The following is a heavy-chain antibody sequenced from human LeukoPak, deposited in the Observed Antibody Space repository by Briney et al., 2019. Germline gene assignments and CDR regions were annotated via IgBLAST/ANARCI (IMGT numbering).Heavy chain of an antibody. CDR2: IYTSGST. Sequence: PSETLSLTCTVSGCSISSYYWSWIRQPAGKGLKWIGRIYTSGSTNYNPSLKSRVTISVDKSKNQFSLKLSSVTAADTAVYYCARGLGNYGYWGQGTLVTVS. D-gene: IGHD5-12*01. V-gene: IGHV4-4*07. CDR1: GCSISSYY. J-gene: IGHJ4*02. CDR3: ARGLGNYGY.